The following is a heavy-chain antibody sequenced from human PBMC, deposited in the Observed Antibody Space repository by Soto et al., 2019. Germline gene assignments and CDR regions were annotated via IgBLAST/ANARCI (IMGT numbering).Heavy chain of an antibody. CDR2: TYYSGST. CDR3: ARRYSSSWNDAFDI. Sequence: SETLSLTCTVSGGSISSSSYYWGWIRQPPGKGLEWIGSTYYSGSTNYNPSLKSRVTISVDTSKNQFSLKLSSVTAADTAVYYCARRYSSSWNDAFDIWGQGTMVTVSS. D-gene: IGHD6-13*01. V-gene: IGHV4-39*07. CDR1: GGSISSSSYY. J-gene: IGHJ3*02.